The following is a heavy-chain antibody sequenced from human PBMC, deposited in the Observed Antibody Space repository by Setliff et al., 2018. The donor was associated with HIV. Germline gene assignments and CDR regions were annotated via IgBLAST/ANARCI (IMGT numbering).Heavy chain of an antibody. CDR3: ARGWDYGVRKPED. Sequence: ASVKVSCKTSGFAFTNYGFTWVRQAPGQGLEWMGWISAYSGETFSTLKFRDSVTLTTDTSTNTAHMELRSLTYGDTAVYFCARGWDYGVRKPEDWGQGTLVTVSS. CDR2: ISAYSGET. V-gene: IGHV1-18*01. J-gene: IGHJ4*02. D-gene: IGHD3-10*01. CDR1: GFAFTNYG.